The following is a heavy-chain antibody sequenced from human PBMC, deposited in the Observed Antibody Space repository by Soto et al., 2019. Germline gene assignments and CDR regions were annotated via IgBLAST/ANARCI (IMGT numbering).Heavy chain of an antibody. CDR1: GFSFSINGVA. Sequence: QITLKESGPTLVKPTQTLTLTCTFSGFSFSINGVAVGWIRQPPGQALEWLALIYWDDDQRYNPSLKNRLTIAKDSSRDQVVLTMPNMDPLDTATYYCAHKRDVSRGFKSWGQGTLVTVSS. CDR3: AHKRDVSRGFKS. J-gene: IGHJ5*01. V-gene: IGHV2-5*02. CDR2: IYWDDDQ.